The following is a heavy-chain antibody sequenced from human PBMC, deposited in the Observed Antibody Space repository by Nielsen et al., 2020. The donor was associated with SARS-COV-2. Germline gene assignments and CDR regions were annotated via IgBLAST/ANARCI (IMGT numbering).Heavy chain of an antibody. V-gene: IGHV3-9*01. CDR3: AKSDSSSFDY. D-gene: IGHD6-13*01. Sequence: SLKISCKGSGYSFISYCIAWVRQAPGKGLEWVSGISWNSGSIGYADSVKGRFTISRDNAKNSLYLQMNSLRAEDTALYYCAKSDSSSFDYWGQGTLVTVSS. CDR2: ISWNSGSI. J-gene: IGHJ4*02. CDR1: GYSFISYC.